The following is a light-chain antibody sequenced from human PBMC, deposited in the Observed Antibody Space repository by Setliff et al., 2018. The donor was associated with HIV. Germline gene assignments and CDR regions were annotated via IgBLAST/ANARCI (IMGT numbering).Light chain of an antibody. CDR3: CSYAGSSTYV. Sequence: QSVLTQPASVSGSPGQSITISCTGTSSDVGSYNVVSWYQQHPGKAPKLMSYEVSERPSGVSNRFSGSKSGRTASLTISGLQAEDEADYYCCSYAGSSTYVVGTGTKGTV. J-gene: IGLJ1*01. CDR2: EVS. V-gene: IGLV2-23*02. CDR1: SSDVGSYNV.